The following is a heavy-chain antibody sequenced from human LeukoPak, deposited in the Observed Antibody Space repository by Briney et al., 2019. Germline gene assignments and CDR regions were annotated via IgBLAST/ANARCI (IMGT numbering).Heavy chain of an antibody. J-gene: IGHJ4*02. Sequence: SETLSLTCTVSGGSVSSGSYYWSWIRQPPGKGLEWIGYIYYSGSTNYNPSLKSRVTISVDTSKNQFSLKLSSVTAADTAVYYCARGPVGAREPYYFDYWGQGSLVIVSS. D-gene: IGHD1-26*01. CDR3: ARGPVGAREPYYFDY. CDR2: IYYSGST. V-gene: IGHV4-61*01. CDR1: GGSVSSGSYY.